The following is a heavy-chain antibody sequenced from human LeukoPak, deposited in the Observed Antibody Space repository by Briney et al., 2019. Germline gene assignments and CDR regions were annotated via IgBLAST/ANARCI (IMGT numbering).Heavy chain of an antibody. Sequence: PGRSLRLSSAASGFTFSSYAMHWVRQAPGKGLEWVAVISYDGSNKYYADSVKGRFTISRDNSKNTLYLQMNRLRAEDGAVYYCAKRYCTSTSCYFFDFWGQGTLVTVSS. J-gene: IGHJ4*02. CDR2: ISYDGSNK. V-gene: IGHV3-30-3*02. CDR1: GFTFSSYA. CDR3: AKRYCTSTSCYFFDF. D-gene: IGHD2-2*01.